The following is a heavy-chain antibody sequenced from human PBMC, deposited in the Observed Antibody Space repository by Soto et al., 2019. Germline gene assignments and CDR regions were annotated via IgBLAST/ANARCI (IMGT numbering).Heavy chain of an antibody. V-gene: IGHV2-70*11. CDR1: GFSLSTSGMC. Sequence: GSGPTLVNPTQTLTLTCTFSGFSLSTSGMCVSWIRQPPGKALEWLARIDWDDDKYYSTSLKTRLTISKDTSKNQVVLTMTNMDPVDTATYYCARMGQYYDILTGYWSGYYFDSWGQGTLVTVSS. J-gene: IGHJ4*02. CDR3: ARMGQYYDILTGYWSGYYFDS. D-gene: IGHD3-9*01. CDR2: IDWDDDK.